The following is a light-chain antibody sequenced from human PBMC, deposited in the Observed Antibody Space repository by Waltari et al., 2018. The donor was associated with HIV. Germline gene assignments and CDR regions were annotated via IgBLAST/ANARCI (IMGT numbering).Light chain of an antibody. CDR2: EVS. Sequence: QSALTQPPSASGSPGQSVTISCTGTSSDVGGYNYVSWYQQHPGKAPKLMIYEVSKRPSGGPDRFSGSKSGNTASLTVSGLQAEDEAEYYCSSYAGSSNVVFGGGTKLTVL. CDR1: SSDVGGYNY. J-gene: IGLJ2*01. V-gene: IGLV2-8*01. CDR3: SSYAGSSNVV.